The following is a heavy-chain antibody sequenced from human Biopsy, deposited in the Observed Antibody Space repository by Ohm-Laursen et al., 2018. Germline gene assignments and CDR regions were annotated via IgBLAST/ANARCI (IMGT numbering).Heavy chain of an antibody. J-gene: IGHJ4*02. D-gene: IGHD3/OR15-3a*01. Sequence: PGTLSLTCTVSGGSITADFWTWIRQTPGERLEWIGYRFHSGSPMYNPSLKSRVTTSVDTSKSQFSLTLTSVTAADTAVYYCVRLNRRGNIIFFDYWGRGTLVTVSS. CDR2: RFHSGSP. V-gene: IGHV4-59*08. CDR1: GGSITADF. CDR3: VRLNRRGNIIFFDY.